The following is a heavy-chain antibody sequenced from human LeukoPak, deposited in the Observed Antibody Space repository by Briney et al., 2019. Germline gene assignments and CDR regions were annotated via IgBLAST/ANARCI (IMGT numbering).Heavy chain of an antibody. D-gene: IGHD1-20*01. CDR2: INPNSGGT. CDR1: GYTFTGYY. J-gene: IGHJ4*02. Sequence: ASVKVSCKASGYTFTGYYMHWVRQAPGQGLEWMGWINPNSGGTNYAQKFQGRVTMTRDTSISTAYMELSRLRSDDTAVYYCAGDTKPTRYNWNDAPFDYWGQGTLVTVSS. V-gene: IGHV1-2*02. CDR3: AGDTKPTRYNWNDAPFDY.